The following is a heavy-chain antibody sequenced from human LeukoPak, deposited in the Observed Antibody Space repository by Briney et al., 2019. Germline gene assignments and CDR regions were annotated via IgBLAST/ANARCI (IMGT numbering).Heavy chain of an antibody. Sequence: ASVKFSCKASGYTFTNYGISWVRQAPGQGLEWMGWISAYNGDTSYAQKLQGRVTMTTDTSTSTAYMEVRSLRSDDTAVYYCARVGEYCTGTSCLDYWGQGTLVTVSS. D-gene: IGHD2-2*01. V-gene: IGHV1-18*01. CDR2: ISAYNGDT. CDR3: ARVGEYCTGTSCLDY. J-gene: IGHJ4*02. CDR1: GYTFTNYG.